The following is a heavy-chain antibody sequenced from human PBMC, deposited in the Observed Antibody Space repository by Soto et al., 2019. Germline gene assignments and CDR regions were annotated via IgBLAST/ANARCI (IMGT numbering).Heavy chain of an antibody. Sequence: GASVKVSCKASGYTFSTYYMHWVRQAPGQGYEWMGIINPSGGSTTYAQKFQGRVTMTRDTSTTTVYMELSSLKSEDAAVYYCARYDYNGYYFDYWGQGTLVTVSS. D-gene: IGHD4-4*01. CDR3: ARYDYNGYYFDY. CDR1: GYTFSTYY. CDR2: INPSGGST. J-gene: IGHJ4*02. V-gene: IGHV1-46*01.